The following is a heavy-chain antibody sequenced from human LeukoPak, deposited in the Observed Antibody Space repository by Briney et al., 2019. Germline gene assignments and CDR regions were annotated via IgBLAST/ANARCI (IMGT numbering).Heavy chain of an antibody. J-gene: IGHJ4*02. D-gene: IGHD3-9*01. V-gene: IGHV1-18*01. CDR3: ARVQESQIDYYFDY. CDR2: ISAYNGNT. Sequence: ASVKVSCKASGYTFTSYGISWVRQAPGQGLEWMGWISAYNGNTNYAQKLQGRVTMTTDTSTSTAYMELRSLRSDDTAVYYCARVQESQIDYYFDYWGQGTLVTVSS. CDR1: GYTFTSYG.